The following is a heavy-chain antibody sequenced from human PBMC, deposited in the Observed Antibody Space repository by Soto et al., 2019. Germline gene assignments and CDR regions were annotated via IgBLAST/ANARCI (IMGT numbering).Heavy chain of an antibody. CDR1: GGSLRGYY. CDR2: INDSGTT. Sequence: PSETLSLTCECCGGSLRGYYWIWDRQTPGKGLEWIGEINDSGTTYYNPSFKSRLTISINTAKRQISLRLTSVTAADTGVYYCQGGDFWGQGTRVTVSS. CDR3: QGGDF. J-gene: IGHJ4*02. V-gene: IGHV4-34*01. D-gene: IGHD3-16*01.